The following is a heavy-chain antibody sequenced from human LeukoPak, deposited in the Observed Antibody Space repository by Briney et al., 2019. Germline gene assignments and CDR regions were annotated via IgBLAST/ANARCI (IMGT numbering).Heavy chain of an antibody. CDR3: ARDRGARGRGLA. V-gene: IGHV3-21*01. CDR1: GFTFSSYS. CDR2: IGPSSGDI. D-gene: IGHD3-10*01. J-gene: IGHJ5*02. Sequence: GGSLRLSCAASGFTFSSYSMNWVRQAPGTGLEWVSSIGPSSGDIYYADSVKGRFTISRDNDKNSLYLQTNSLRAEDTAVYYCARDRGARGRGLAWGQGTQVTVSS.